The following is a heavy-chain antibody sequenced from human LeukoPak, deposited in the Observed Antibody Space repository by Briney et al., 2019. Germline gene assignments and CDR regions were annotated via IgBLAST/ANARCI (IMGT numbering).Heavy chain of an antibody. CDR2: ICNDGTHK. V-gene: IGHV3-30*02. Sequence: PGGSLKLSCAASGFAFSGFGIHWVRHAPGKGLEWVAFICNDGTHKYNVDSVEGRFNICRDNYKNALYLQMNSLRAEDTAVYYCAKDPGDCSGGSCSPWNFFDYWGQGTLVTVSS. J-gene: IGHJ4*02. CDR3: AKDPGDCSGGSCSPWNFFDY. D-gene: IGHD2-15*01. CDR1: GFAFSGFG.